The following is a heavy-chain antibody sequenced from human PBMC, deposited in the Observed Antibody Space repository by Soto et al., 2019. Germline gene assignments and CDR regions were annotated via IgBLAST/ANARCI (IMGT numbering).Heavy chain of an antibody. CDR2: IYYTGGT. D-gene: IGHD5-18*01. CDR1: GASISSGTYY. Sequence: QVHLQESRPGLVKASETLSLTCTVFGASISSGTYYWTWIRQAPGKGLEWVGHIYYTGGTNYNPALNDRVTISVDTSKNHFSLQLTSVAAADTAVYYCARGAGFSYASTWFDIWGQGTLVTVSS. J-gene: IGHJ5*02. V-gene: IGHV4-61*03. CDR3: ARGAGFSYASTWFDI.